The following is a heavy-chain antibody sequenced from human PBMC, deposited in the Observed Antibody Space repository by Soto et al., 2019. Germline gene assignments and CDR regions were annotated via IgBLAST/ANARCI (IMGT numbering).Heavy chain of an antibody. CDR1: GGSISSYY. CDR3: ARSDKWKDEGAFDI. CDR2: IYYSGST. Sequence: PSETLSLTCTVSGGSISSYYWSWIRQPPGKGLEWIGYIYYSGSTNYNPSLKSRVTISVDTSKNQFSLKLSSVTAADTAVYYCARSDKWKDEGAFDIWGQGTMVTVSS. D-gene: IGHD1-20*01. J-gene: IGHJ3*02. V-gene: IGHV4-59*01.